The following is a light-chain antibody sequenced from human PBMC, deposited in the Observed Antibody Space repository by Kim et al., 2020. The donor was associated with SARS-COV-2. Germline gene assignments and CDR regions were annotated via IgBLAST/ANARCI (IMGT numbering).Light chain of an antibody. CDR2: DAS. CDR3: QQYDSFPIT. J-gene: IGKJ5*01. V-gene: IGKV1-33*01. CDR1: QDISNY. Sequence: ASVGDIVIIACLASQDISNYLNWYQQRPGKAPKLLIYDASKLETGVPSRFSGSGSGTDFTFTISVLQPEDIGTYYCQQYDSFPITFGQGTRLEIK.